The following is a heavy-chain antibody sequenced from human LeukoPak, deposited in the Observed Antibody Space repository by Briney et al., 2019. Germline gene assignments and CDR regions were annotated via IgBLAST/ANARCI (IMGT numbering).Heavy chain of an antibody. Sequence: GGSLRLPCAASGFAFSSYSMNWVRQAPGKGLEWISHIASSSSSIYYADSVKGRFTISRDNAKNTLYLQMNSLRAEDTAVYYCARVSTSMAPWGQGTLVTVSS. D-gene: IGHD5-18*01. CDR2: IASSSSSI. J-gene: IGHJ5*02. CDR3: ARVSTSMAP. V-gene: IGHV3-48*01. CDR1: GFAFSSYS.